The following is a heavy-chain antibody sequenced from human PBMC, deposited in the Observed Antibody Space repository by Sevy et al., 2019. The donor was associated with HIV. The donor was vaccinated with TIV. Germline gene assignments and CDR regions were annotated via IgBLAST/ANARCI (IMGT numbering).Heavy chain of an antibody. D-gene: IGHD3-10*02. CDR2: ISSDGINH. J-gene: IGHJ4*02. CDR1: GFNFQTFG. V-gene: IGHV3-30*18. Sequence: GGSLRLSCSALGFNFQTFGMHWIRQAPGKGPEWLAVISSDGINHNYAASVKGRFTIYGANSKSLLSLQMNSLTPNDTAVYFCTKESLRGTYIRGDFDHWGQGTLVTVSS. CDR3: TKESLRGTYIRGDFDH.